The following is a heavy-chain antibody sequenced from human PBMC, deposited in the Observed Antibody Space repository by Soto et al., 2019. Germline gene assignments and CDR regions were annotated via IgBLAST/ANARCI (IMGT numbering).Heavy chain of an antibody. CDR1: GYTFTSYY. CDR2: IIPIFGTA. CDR3: ARDGSSSSSRWSYY. D-gene: IGHD6-6*01. Sequence: ASVKVSCKASGYTFTSYYMHWVRQAPGQGLEWMGGIIPIFGTANYAQKFQGRVTITADESTSTAYMELSSLRSEDTAVYYCARDGSSSSSRWSYYWGQGTLVTVSS. V-gene: IGHV1-69*13. J-gene: IGHJ4*02.